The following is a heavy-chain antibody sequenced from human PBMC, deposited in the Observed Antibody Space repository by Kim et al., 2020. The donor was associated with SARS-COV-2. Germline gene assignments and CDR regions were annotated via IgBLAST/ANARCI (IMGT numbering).Heavy chain of an antibody. CDR1: GFTFSNYW. CDR2: TNIDGSTT. V-gene: IGHV3-74*01. Sequence: GGSLRLSCAASGFTFSNYWMHWVRQAPGKGLVWVSRTNIDGSTTNYADSVKGRFTISRDNAKNTLYLQMNSLSADDTAVYFCVTSGGGYFGGYWGQGTLVTVSS. CDR3: VTSGGGYFGGY. J-gene: IGHJ4*02. D-gene: IGHD3-16*01.